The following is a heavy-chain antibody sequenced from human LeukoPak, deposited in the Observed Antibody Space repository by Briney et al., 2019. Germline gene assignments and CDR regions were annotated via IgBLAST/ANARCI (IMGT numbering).Heavy chain of an antibody. CDR1: GFTLSDYY. J-gene: IGHJ4*02. CDR2: ISSTSSTM. CDR3: ARESAYAFWY. D-gene: IGHD3-3*01. V-gene: IGHV3-48*02. Sequence: GGSLRLSCAASGFTLSDYYMNWVRQAPGKGREWVSYISSTSSTMYYADSVKGRFTISRDNAKNSLYLQMNSLRDEDTAVYYCARESAYAFWYWGQGTLVAVSS.